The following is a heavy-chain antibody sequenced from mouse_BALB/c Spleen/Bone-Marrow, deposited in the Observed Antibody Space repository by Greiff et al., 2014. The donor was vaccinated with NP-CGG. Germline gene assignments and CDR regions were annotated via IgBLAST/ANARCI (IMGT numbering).Heavy chain of an antibody. CDR3: SRGYYDYLFALDY. Sequence: EVQLQQSGAELVKPEASVKLSCTASGFNIKDTYIYWVKQRPEQGLEWVGRIDPANGNTKYDPKFQGKATIAADTSSNTAYLQLSSLTSEDTAVYYCSRGYYDYLFALDYWGHGTSVTVSS. CDR1: GFNIKDTY. D-gene: IGHD5-5*01. J-gene: IGHJ4*01. CDR2: IDPANGNT. V-gene: IGHV14-3*02.